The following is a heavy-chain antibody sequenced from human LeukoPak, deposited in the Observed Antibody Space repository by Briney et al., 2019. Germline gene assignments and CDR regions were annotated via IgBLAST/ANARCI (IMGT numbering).Heavy chain of an antibody. CDR3: ARHGVADAFDF. CDR1: GYSFPSHW. Sequence: GESLKISCKGSGYSFPSHWIDWGRQRPGKGLEWMGSIYPGDADTRYSPSFQGQITISADKSISTIYLRWYSLKASDTAMYYCARHGVADAFDFWGRGTMLTVSS. CDR2: IYPGDADT. V-gene: IGHV5-51*01. J-gene: IGHJ3*01.